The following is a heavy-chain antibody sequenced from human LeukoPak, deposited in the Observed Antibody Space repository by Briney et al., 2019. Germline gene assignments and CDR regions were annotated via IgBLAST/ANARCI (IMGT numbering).Heavy chain of an antibody. V-gene: IGHV4-59*01. D-gene: IGHD6-19*01. J-gene: IGHJ4*02. CDR1: GGSISSYH. CDR2: IYSSGST. Sequence: KPSETLSLTCTVSGGSISSYHWTWIRQPPGKGLEWIGYIYSSGSTDYNPSLKSRVTISVDTSKNQFSLNLSSVTAADTAVYYCARDLLSTAGYFDYWGQGTLVTVSS. CDR3: ARDLLSTAGYFDY.